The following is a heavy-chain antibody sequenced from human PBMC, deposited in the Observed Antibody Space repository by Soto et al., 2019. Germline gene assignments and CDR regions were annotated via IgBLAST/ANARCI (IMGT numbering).Heavy chain of an antibody. D-gene: IGHD3-10*01. J-gene: IGHJ4*02. CDR1: GFTFSSYG. Sequence: PGGCLRLSCAASGFTFSSYGMHWVRQAPGKGLEWVTGILYDGSDKYYADSVKGRFTISRENSKNTLYLQMNSLRTEDSAVYYCAKAGGGFGDFVHHWGQGTPVTVSS. CDR2: ILYDGSDK. CDR3: AKAGGGFGDFVHH. V-gene: IGHV3-30*18.